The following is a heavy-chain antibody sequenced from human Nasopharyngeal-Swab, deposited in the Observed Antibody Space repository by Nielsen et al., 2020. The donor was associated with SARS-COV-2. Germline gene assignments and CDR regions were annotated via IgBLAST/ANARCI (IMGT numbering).Heavy chain of an antibody. D-gene: IGHD6-13*01. V-gene: IGHV4-34*01. J-gene: IGHJ6*02. CDR3: AREHGIAAAGTVGMDV. Sequence: WIRQPPGKGLEWIGEINHSGSTNYNPSLKSRVTISVDTSKNQFSLKLSSVTAADTAVYYCAREHGIAAAGTVGMDVWGQGTTVTVFS. CDR2: INHSGST.